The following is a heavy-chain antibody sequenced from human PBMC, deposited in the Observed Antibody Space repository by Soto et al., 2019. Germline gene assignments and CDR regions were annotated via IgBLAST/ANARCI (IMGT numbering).Heavy chain of an antibody. V-gene: IGHV1-69*08. J-gene: IGHJ5*02. CDR2: IIPIPGIA. D-gene: IGHD5-18*01. CDR1: GGTFSSYT. Sequence: QVQLVQSGAEVKKPGSSVKVSCKASGGTFSSYTISWVRQAPGQGLEWMGRIIPIPGIANYAKTFQGRVTIPEDKATSTAYMELSSLRSEDTAVYYCAGDTRGQVLGYQNWFDPWGQGTLVTVSS. CDR3: AGDTRGQVLGYQNWFDP.